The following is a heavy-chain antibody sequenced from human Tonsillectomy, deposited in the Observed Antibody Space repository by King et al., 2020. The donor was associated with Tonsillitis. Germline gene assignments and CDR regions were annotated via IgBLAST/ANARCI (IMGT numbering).Heavy chain of an antibody. CDR3: ARDPRHCSTTSCYGKFYSYFYMDV. CDR1: GYTFTSYG. V-gene: IGHV1-18*01. J-gene: IGHJ6*03. Sequence: LQLVQSGAEVKKPGASVKVSCKASGYTFTSYGISWVRQAPGQGLEWMGWISAYNGNTNYAQKLQDRVTMTTDTSTSTAYMELRSLRSDDTAVYYCARDPRHCSTTSCYGKFYSYFYMDVWGKGTTVTVSS. D-gene: IGHD2-2*01. CDR2: ISAYNGNT.